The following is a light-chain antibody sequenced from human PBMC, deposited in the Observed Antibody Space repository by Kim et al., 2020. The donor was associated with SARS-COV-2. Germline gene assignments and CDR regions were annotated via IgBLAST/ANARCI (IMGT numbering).Light chain of an antibody. CDR2: DNN. V-gene: IGLV1-51*01. CDR3: GTWDSSLSAWV. CDR1: SSNIGNNY. Sequence: GQKRTISCSGSSSNIGNNYVSWYQQLPGTAPNLLIYDNNKRPSGIPDRFSGSKSGTSATLGITGLQTGDEADYYCGTWDSSLSAWVFGGGTQLTVL. J-gene: IGLJ3*02.